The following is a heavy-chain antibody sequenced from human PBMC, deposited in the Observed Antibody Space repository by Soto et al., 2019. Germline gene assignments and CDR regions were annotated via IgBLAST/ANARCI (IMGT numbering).Heavy chain of an antibody. D-gene: IGHD6-13*01. V-gene: IGHV3-21*01. Sequence: GGSLRLSCAASGFTFSSYSMNWVRQAPGKGLEWVSSISSSSSYIYYADSVKGRFTISRDNAKNSLYLQMNSLRAEDTAVYYCARDRLKSIAAAGTCYFDYWGQGTLVTVSS. CDR1: GFTFSSYS. CDR2: ISSSSSYI. CDR3: ARDRLKSIAAAGTCYFDY. J-gene: IGHJ4*02.